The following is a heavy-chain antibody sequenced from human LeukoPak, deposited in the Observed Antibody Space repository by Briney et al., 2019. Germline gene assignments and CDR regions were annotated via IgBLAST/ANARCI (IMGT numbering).Heavy chain of an antibody. CDR3: ANRRWLVSSFDY. V-gene: IGHV3-23*01. CDR1: GFTFSSYW. CDR2: ISGSGDSS. Sequence: GGSLILSCASSGFTFSSYWMHWVRQAPGKGLVWVSAISGSGDSSYYADSVKGRFTISRDNTKNTLYLQMNSVRAEDTAVYYCANRRWLVSSFDYWGQGTLVTVSS. J-gene: IGHJ4*02. D-gene: IGHD6-19*01.